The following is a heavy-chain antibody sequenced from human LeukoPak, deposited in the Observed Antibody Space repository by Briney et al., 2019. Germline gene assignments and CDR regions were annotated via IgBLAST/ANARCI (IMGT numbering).Heavy chain of an antibody. CDR2: IYPGDSDT. CDR1: GYSFTRYW. J-gene: IGHJ4*02. CDR3: ARRGYGYSQPDY. D-gene: IGHD2-21*01. V-gene: IGHV5-51*01. Sequence: GESLKISCKGSGYSFTRYWIAWVRQMPGKGLEWMGMIYPGDSDTRYSPSFKGQVTISGDKSISTAYLQWSSLKASDTAMYYCARRGYGYSQPDYWGQGTLVTVSS.